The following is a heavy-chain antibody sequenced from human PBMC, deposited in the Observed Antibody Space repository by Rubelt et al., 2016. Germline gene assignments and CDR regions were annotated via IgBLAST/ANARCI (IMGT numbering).Heavy chain of an antibody. CDR1: GGSISSSSYY. J-gene: IGHJ4*02. CDR3: ARGQTVSGGDFDY. Sequence: QLQLQESGPGLVKPSETLSLTCTVSGGSISSSSYYWGWIRQPPGKGLEWIGSIYYSGSTNYNPSLKSRVTISVDTSKNQFSLKLSSVTAADTAVYYCARGQTVSGGDFDYWGQGTLVTVSS. V-gene: IGHV4-39*07. CDR2: IYYSGST. D-gene: IGHD2-15*01.